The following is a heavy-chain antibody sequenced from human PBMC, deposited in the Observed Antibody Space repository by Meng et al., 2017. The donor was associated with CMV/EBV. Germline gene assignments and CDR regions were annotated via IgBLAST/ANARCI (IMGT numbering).Heavy chain of an antibody. CDR1: GFTFSSYA. D-gene: IGHD1-26*01. CDR3: AKGSGSGSYNEDYYGMDV. V-gene: IGHV3-23*01. CDR2: ISGSGGST. Sequence: GGSLRLSCAASGFTFSSYAMSWVRQAPGKGLEGVSAISGSGGSTYYADSVKGRFTISRDNSKNTLYLQMNSLRAEDTAVYYCAKGSGSGSYNEDYYGMDVWGQGTTVTVSS. J-gene: IGHJ6*02.